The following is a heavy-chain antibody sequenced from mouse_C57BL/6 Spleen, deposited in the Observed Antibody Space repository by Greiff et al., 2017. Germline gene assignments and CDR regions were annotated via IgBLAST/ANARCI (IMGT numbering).Heavy chain of an antibody. CDR3: PRVGLYDY. D-gene: IGHD2-12*01. Sequence: EVMLVESVAELVRPGASGKLSCTASGFNIQNTYMHWVKQRPEQGLEWIGRIDPANGNTKYAPKFQGKATITADTSSNTAYLQLSSLTSEDTAIYYCPRVGLYDYWGQGTTLTVSS. CDR1: GFNIQNTY. J-gene: IGHJ2*01. CDR2: IDPANGNT. V-gene: IGHV14-3*01.